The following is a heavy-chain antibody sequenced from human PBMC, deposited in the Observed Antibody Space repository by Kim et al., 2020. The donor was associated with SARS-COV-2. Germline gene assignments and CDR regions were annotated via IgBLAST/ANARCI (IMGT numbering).Heavy chain of an antibody. CDR2: ISSSSSYT. CDR3: ARDYSSMRPWMYYDFWSGPYGMDV. J-gene: IGHJ6*02. CDR1: GFTFSDYY. V-gene: IGHV3-11*05. D-gene: IGHD3-3*01. Sequence: GGSLRLSCAASGFTFSDYYMSWIRQAPGKGLEWVSYISSSSSYTNYADSVKGRFTISRDNAKNSLYLQMNSLRAEDTAVYYCARDYSSMRPWMYYDFWSGPYGMDVWGQGTTVTVSS.